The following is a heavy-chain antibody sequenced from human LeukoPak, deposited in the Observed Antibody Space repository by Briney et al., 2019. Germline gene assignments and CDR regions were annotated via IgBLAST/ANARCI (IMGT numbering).Heavy chain of an antibody. CDR1: GGSISSYY. V-gene: IGHV4-59*01. D-gene: IGHD3-22*01. CDR2: IYYSGST. CDR3: AGGGDSGGYYYPMFDY. Sequence: SETLSLTCTVSGGSISSYYWSWIRQPPGKGLEWIGYIYYSGSTNYKPSLKSRVTISVDTSKNQFSLKLNSVTAADTAVYYCAGGGDSGGYYYPMFDYWGQGTLVTVSS. J-gene: IGHJ4*02.